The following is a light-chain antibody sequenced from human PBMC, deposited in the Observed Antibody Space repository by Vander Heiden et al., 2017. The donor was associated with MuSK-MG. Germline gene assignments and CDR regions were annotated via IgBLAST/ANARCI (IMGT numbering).Light chain of an antibody. V-gene: IGLV3-19*01. CDR2: GRN. CDR1: SLRSYY. J-gene: IGLJ2*01. CDR3: HSRDSSADHLVL. Sequence: SSELTQDPAVSVALGQTVRISCRGDSLRSYYATWYQQRPGQAPLLVIFGRNNRPSGIPDRFSGSTSGNTASLTITGAQAEDEADYYCHSRDSSADHLVLFGGGTKLTVL.